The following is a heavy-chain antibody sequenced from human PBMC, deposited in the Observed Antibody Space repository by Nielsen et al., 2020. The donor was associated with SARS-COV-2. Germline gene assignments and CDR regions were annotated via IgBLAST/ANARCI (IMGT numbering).Heavy chain of an antibody. D-gene: IGHD3/OR15-3a*01. J-gene: IGHJ4*02. Sequence: ASVKVSCKAPGYTFTNYGISWVRQAPGQGLEWMGWISAHNGNTKYVQKLQGRVTMTTDTSTSTAHMELRSLRSDDTAVYYCARGTGEDYWGQGTLVTVSS. CDR1: GYTFTNYG. V-gene: IGHV1-18*01. CDR3: ARGTGEDY. CDR2: ISAHNGNT.